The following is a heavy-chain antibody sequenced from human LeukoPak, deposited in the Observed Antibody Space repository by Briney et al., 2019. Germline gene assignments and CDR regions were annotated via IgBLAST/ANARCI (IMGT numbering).Heavy chain of an antibody. V-gene: IGHV3-23*01. Sequence: GGSLRLSCAASGFTFSSYAMSWVRQAPGKGLEWVSGLSGSGSGGSTYYADSVKGRFTISRDNSKNTLSLQMNSLTAADTAVYYCAKASYYDNSGLFYFDFWGQETLVTVSS. J-gene: IGHJ4*02. CDR2: LSGSGSGGST. CDR1: GFTFSSYA. D-gene: IGHD3-22*01. CDR3: AKASYYDNSGLFYFDF.